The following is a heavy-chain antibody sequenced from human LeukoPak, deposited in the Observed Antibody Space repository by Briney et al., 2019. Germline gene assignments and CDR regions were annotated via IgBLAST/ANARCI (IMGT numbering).Heavy chain of an antibody. CDR1: GFTVSSNY. CDR2: IYSGGST. V-gene: IGHV3-53*01. Sequence: GGSLRLSCAASGFTVSSNYMSWVRQAPGKGLEWVSVIYSGGSTYYADSVKGRFTISRDNSKNTLYLQMNSLRAEDTAVYYCARFPVYDYMSFSLGAFDIWGQGTMVTVSS. CDR3: ARFPVYDYMSFSLGAFDI. D-gene: IGHD5/OR15-5a*01. J-gene: IGHJ3*02.